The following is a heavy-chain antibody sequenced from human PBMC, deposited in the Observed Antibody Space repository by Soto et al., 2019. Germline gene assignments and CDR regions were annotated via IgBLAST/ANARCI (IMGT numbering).Heavy chain of an antibody. J-gene: IGHJ4*02. Sequence: PGGSLRLSCTASGFTFGDYAMSWFRQAPGKGLEWVGFIRSNAYGGTTEYAASVKGRFTISRDDSKSIAYLQMNSLKTEDTAVYDSNTVGSSSIGYWGQGTLVTVSS. CDR2: IRSNAYGGTT. V-gene: IGHV3-49*03. D-gene: IGHD6-6*01. CDR3: NTVGSSSIGY. CDR1: GFTFGDYA.